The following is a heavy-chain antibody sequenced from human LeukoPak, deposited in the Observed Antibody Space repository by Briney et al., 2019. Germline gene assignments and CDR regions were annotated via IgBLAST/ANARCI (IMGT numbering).Heavy chain of an antibody. CDR1: GFTVSNDY. V-gene: IGHV3-53*01. CDR2: IYGDGTT. J-gene: IGHJ4*02. D-gene: IGHD4-11*01. Sequence: GGSLRLSCAASGFTVSNDYMAWVRQAPGRGLEWVSLIYGDGTTFYAGSVKGRFTVSRDNSKDTLFLQMNSLRADDTAVYYCATQRYDSNNFGNAGRSYHFDFWGQGTHVTVSS. CDR3: ATQRYDSNNFGNAGRSYHFDF.